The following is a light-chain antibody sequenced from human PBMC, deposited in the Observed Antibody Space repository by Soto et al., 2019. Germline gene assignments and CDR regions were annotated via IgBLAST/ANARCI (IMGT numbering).Light chain of an antibody. CDR1: SGHSRYA. J-gene: IGLJ2*01. CDR2: LNSDGSH. Sequence: QPVLTQSPSASASLGASVKLTCTLSSGHSRYAIAWHQQQPEKGPRYLMKLNSDGSHNKGDGIPDRFSGSSSGAERYLTISSLLSEDEADYYCQTWGTGIPVVFGGGTKLTVL. CDR3: QTWGTGIPVV. V-gene: IGLV4-69*01.